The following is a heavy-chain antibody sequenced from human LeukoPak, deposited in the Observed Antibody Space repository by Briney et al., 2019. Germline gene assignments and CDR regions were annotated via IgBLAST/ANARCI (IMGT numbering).Heavy chain of an antibody. V-gene: IGHV3-21*01. D-gene: IGHD3-3*01. CDR1: GFTFSAYG. CDR2: ISSSSGDI. Sequence: SGGSLRLSCVASGFTFSAYGLHWVRQAPGKGLEWVSSISSSSGDIYYADSLKGRFTISRDNAKNSLYLQMNSLRAEDTAVYYCVRDRRFLEWLLWDAFDIWGQGTMVTVSS. J-gene: IGHJ3*02. CDR3: VRDRRFLEWLLWDAFDI.